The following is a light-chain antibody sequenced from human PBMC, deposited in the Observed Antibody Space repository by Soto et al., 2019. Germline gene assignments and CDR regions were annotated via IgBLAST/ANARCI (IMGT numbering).Light chain of an antibody. CDR3: QQRSNWPPIT. J-gene: IGKJ4*01. CDR1: QSVGSTY. Sequence: EIVLTQSPSTLSLSPGERATLSCRASQSVGSTYLAWYQQKPGQAPRLLIYDASNRATGVPARFSGSGSGTDFTLTISSLEPEDFAVYYCQQRSNWPPITFGGGTQVDIK. V-gene: IGKV3-11*01. CDR2: DAS.